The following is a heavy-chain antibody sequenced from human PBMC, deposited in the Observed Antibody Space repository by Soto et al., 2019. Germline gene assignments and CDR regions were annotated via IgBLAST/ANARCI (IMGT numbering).Heavy chain of an antibody. D-gene: IGHD6-6*01. V-gene: IGHV1-69*12. J-gene: IGHJ3*02. CDR3: ASRGSSSLYGVDAFDI. CDR1: GGTFSSYA. CDR2: SIPIFGTA. Sequence: QVQLVQSGAEVKKPGSSVKVSCKASGGTFSSYAISWVRQAPGQGLEWMGGSIPIFGTANYAQKFQGRVTITADESTSTAYIELSRLRSEDTSVYYCASRGSSSLYGVDAFDIWGQGTMVTVSS.